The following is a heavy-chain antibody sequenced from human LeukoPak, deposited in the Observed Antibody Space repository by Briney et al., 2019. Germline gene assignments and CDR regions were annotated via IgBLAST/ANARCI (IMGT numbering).Heavy chain of an antibody. J-gene: IGHJ4*02. D-gene: IGHD3-16*01. CDR1: GYTLTGYY. Sequence: ASVNVSCKASGYTLTGYYIHWVRQAPGQGLEWMGWINPNSGDTNYAQKFQGRVTITRDTSISTVYMEVTRLRFDDTAVYYCARDGNRGGSTNFWGQGTLVTVSS. CDR2: INPNSGDT. CDR3: ARDGNRGGSTNF. V-gene: IGHV1-2*02.